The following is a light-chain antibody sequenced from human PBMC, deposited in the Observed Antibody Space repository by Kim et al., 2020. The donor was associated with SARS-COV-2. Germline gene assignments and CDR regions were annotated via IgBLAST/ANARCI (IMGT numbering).Light chain of an antibody. CDR1: QTISSW. V-gene: IGKV1-5*03. CDR2: KAS. CDR3: QQYHAYSYS. Sequence: SASVGDTVTLTGRASQTISSWLAWYQQKPGQAPKLLMYKASTLETGVPSRFSGSGSGTEFTLTISSLQPDDFATYYCQQYHAYSYSFGQGTKLEI. J-gene: IGKJ2*03.